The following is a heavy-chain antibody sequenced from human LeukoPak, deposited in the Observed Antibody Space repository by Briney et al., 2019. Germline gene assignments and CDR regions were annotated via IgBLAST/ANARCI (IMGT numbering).Heavy chain of an antibody. J-gene: IGHJ4*02. V-gene: IGHV3-23*01. CDR3: GRDYFGSIDY. CDR1: GFTFSSYA. Sequence: GGSLRLSCAASGFTFSSYAMSWVRQAPGKGLEWVSAISGSGGSSTYYADSVKGRFTISRDNSKNTLYLQMNSLRVEDTAVYYCGRDYFGSIDYWGQGILVTVSS. CDR2: ISGSGGSST. D-gene: IGHD1-26*01.